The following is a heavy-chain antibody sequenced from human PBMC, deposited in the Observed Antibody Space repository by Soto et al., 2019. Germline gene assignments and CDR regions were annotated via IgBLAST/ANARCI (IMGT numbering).Heavy chain of an antibody. CDR2: INHSGST. CDR3: ATGSTVTTSILGY. D-gene: IGHD4-17*01. V-gene: IGHV4-34*01. Sequence: PSETLSLTCAVYGGSFSGYYWSWIRQPPGKGLEWIGEINHSGSTNYNPSLKSRVTISVDTSKNQFSLKLSSVTAADTAVYYCATGSTVTTSILGYWGQGTLVTSPQ. J-gene: IGHJ4*02. CDR1: GGSFSGYY.